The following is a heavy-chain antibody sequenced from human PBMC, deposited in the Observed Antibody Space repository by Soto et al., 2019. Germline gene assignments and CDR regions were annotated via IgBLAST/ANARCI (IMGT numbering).Heavy chain of an antibody. V-gene: IGHV4-4*07. D-gene: IGHD2-2*01. Sequence: SETLSLTCTVSGGSISSYYWSWIRQPAGKGLEWIGRIYTSGSTNYNPSLKSRVTMSVDTSKNQFSLKLSSVTAADTAVYYCARDCSTSCYNWFDPWGQGTLVTV. J-gene: IGHJ5*02. CDR3: ARDCSTSCYNWFDP. CDR1: GGSISSYY. CDR2: IYTSGST.